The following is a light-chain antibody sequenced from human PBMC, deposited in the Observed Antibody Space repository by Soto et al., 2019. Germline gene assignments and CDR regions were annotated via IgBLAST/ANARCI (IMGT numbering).Light chain of an antibody. CDR1: RSNIGSNY. CDR2: RNN. CDR3: AGWDDSLSGQV. V-gene: IGLV1-47*01. J-gene: IGLJ1*01. Sequence: QSVLTQPPSASGTPGQRVTISCSGSRSNIGSNYVYWYQHLPGTASKLLIYRNNQRPSGVPDRFSGSKSGTSASLAISGLRSEDEADYYCAGWDDSLSGQVFGTGTKVTVL.